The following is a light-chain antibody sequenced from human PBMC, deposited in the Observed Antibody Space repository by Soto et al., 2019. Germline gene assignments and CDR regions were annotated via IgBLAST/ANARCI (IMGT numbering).Light chain of an antibody. CDR3: QQYDSSSPT. CDR1: QNIGVW. CDR2: DAS. Sequence: DIQMTQSPSTLSASVGHGVTITCRASQNIGVWLALYQQRPGKAPKFLIYDASSLETGVPSRFSGSGSGTEFTLTIRSLQPDDFATYYCQQYDSSSPTFGQGTKLEIK. J-gene: IGKJ2*01. V-gene: IGKV1-5*01.